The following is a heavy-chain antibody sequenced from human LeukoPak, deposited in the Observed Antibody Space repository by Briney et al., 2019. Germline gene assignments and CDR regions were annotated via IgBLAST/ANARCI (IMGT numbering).Heavy chain of an antibody. Sequence: SETLSLTCAVYGGSFRGSYWSWIRQPPGKGLEWIGEINHSGSTNYNASLKSRVTISVDTSKNQFSLKLSSVTAADTSFFHAAGGIRYFDWLPPALIDYWGQGTLVTVSS. CDR3: AGGIRYFDWLPPALIDY. CDR1: GGSFRGSY. J-gene: IGHJ4*02. D-gene: IGHD3-9*01. V-gene: IGHV4-34*01. CDR2: INHSGST.